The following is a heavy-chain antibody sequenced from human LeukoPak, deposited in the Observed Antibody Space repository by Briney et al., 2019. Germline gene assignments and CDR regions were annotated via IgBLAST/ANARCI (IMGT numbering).Heavy chain of an antibody. J-gene: IGHJ4*02. CDR1: GFTFDDYA. Sequence: PGRSLRLSCAASGFTFDDYAMQWVRQAPGKGLEWVSGISWNSGSIGYADSVKGRFTISRDNAKNSLYLQMNSLRAEDTALYYCAKDRLKYYDSSGYYNYWGQGTLVTVSS. V-gene: IGHV3-9*01. CDR3: AKDRLKYYDSSGYYNY. D-gene: IGHD3-22*01. CDR2: ISWNSGSI.